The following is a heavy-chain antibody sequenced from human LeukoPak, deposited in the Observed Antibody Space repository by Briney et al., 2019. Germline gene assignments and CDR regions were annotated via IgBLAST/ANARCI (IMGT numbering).Heavy chain of an antibody. CDR2: IYYSGST. Sequence: PSETLSLTCTVSGGSISNYYWSWIRQPPGKGLEWIGYIYYSGSTNYNPSLKSRVTISVDTSKNQFSLKLTSVTAADTAVYYCARGVYGSGDYWGQGTLVTVSS. CDR1: GGSISNYY. V-gene: IGHV4-59*12. CDR3: ARGVYGSGDY. J-gene: IGHJ4*02. D-gene: IGHD3-10*01.